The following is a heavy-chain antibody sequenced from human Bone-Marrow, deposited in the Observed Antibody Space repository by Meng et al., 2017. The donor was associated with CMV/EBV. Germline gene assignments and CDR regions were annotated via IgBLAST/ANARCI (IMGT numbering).Heavy chain of an antibody. CDR2: IRTKTDGGTR. D-gene: IGHD2-2*01. CDR1: FTFTNAW. Sequence: FTFTNAWMNWVRQAPGKGLEWVGHIRTKTDGGTRDYAAYAKGRFTISRDDSKNTLYLQMSSLRTEDTAVYYCATDRCSSTGCAFDYWGQGTLVTVSS. V-gene: IGHV3-15*07. CDR3: ATDRCSSTGCAFDY. J-gene: IGHJ4*02.